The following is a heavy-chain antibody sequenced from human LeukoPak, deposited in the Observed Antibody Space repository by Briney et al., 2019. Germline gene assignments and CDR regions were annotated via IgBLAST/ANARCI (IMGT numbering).Heavy chain of an antibody. Sequence: GGSLRLSCAASGFTFSDYYMSWIRQAPGKGLEWVSYISSSGSTIYYADSVKGRFTISRDNAKNSLYLQMNSLRAEDTAVYYCARDDSYDSSGYYFDYWGQGTLVTVSS. D-gene: IGHD3-22*01. J-gene: IGHJ4*02. CDR3: ARDDSYDSSGYYFDY. V-gene: IGHV3-11*04. CDR1: GFTFSDYY. CDR2: ISSSGSTI.